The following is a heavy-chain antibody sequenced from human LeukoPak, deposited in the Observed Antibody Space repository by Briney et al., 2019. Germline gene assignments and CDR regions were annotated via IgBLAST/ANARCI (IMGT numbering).Heavy chain of an antibody. CDR2: INHSGST. CDR3: ARALGYCSGGSCYFGY. V-gene: IGHV4-34*01. Sequence: SETLSLTCAVYGGSFSGYYWSWIRQPPGKGLEWIGEINHSGSTNYNPSLKSRVTISVDTSKIQFSLKLSSVTAADTAVYYCARALGYCSGGSCYFGYWGQGTLVTVSS. J-gene: IGHJ4*02. D-gene: IGHD2-15*01. CDR1: GGSFSGYY.